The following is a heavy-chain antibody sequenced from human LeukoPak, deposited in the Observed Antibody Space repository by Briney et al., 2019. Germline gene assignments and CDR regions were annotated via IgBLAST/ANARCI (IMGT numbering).Heavy chain of an antibody. D-gene: IGHD3-10*01. J-gene: IGHJ3*02. CDR3: AREGVRGSQALDAFDI. CDR2: INSDGRTT. V-gene: IGHV3-74*01. Sequence: GGSLRLSCAAAGFTFSTYWMHWVRQVPGKGLVWVSRINSDGRTTGYADSVKGRFTISRDNAKNLLFLQMNSLRAEDTAVYFCAREGVRGSQALDAFDIWGQGTMVTVSS. CDR1: GFTFSTYW.